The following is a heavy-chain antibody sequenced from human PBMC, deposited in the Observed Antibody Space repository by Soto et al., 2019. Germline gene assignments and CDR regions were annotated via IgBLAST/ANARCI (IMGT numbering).Heavy chain of an antibody. J-gene: IGHJ4*02. D-gene: IGHD1-1*01. Sequence: KPSETLSLTCAVSGYSISSGYYWGWIRQPPGKGLEWIGSIYHSGSTYYNPSLKSRVTISVDTSKNQFSLKLSSVTAADTAVYYCERGNNDWDFDYWGQGTLVTVSS. CDR1: GYSISSGYY. CDR2: IYHSGST. V-gene: IGHV4-38-2*01. CDR3: ERGNNDWDFDY.